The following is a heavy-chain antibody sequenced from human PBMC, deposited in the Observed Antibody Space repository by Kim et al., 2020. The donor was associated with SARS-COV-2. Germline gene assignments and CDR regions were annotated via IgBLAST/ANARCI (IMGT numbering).Heavy chain of an antibody. CDR3: ARQGTTVTGWYYYYYVDV. Sequence: GESLKISCKGSGYSFTSYWIGWVRQMPGKGLEWMGIIYPGDSDTRYSPSFQGQVTISADKSISTAYLQWSSLKASDTAMYYCARQGTTVTGWYYYYYVDVWGKGTTVTVSS. J-gene: IGHJ6*03. V-gene: IGHV5-51*01. CDR2: IYPGDSDT. D-gene: IGHD4-4*01. CDR1: GYSFTSYW.